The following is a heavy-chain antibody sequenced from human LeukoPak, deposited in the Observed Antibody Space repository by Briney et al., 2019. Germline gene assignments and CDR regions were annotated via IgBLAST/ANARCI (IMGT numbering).Heavy chain of an antibody. CDR1: GGSISSYY. D-gene: IGHD2-15*01. CDR2: IYYSGGT. V-gene: IGHV4-59*01. CDR3: ARAVAAKKVGGLAIDY. Sequence: SETLSLTCTVSGGSISSYYWSWIRQPPGKGLEWIGYIYYSGGTNYNPSLKSRVTISVDTSKNQFSLKLSSVTAADTAVYYCARAVAAKKVGGLAIDYWGQGTLVTVSS. J-gene: IGHJ4*02.